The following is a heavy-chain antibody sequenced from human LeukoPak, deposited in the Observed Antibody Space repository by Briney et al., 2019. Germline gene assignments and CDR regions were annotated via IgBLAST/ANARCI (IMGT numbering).Heavy chain of an antibody. CDR1: GFTVSSNY. CDR2: IYSGGST. CDR3: ARVGLDTAAWHISWFDP. V-gene: IGHV3-53*01. J-gene: IGHJ5*02. Sequence: GGSLRLSCAASGFTVSSNYMSWVRQAPGKGLEWVSVIYSGGSTYYADSVKGRFTISRDNSKNTLYLQMNSLRAEDTAVYYCARVGLDTAAWHISWFDPWGQGTRVTVSS. D-gene: IGHD5-18*01.